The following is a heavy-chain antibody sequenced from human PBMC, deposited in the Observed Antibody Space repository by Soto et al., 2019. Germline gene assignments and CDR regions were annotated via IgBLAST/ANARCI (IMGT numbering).Heavy chain of an antibody. CDR1: GGSFSGYY. CDR2: INHSGST. Sequence: SETLSLTCAVYGGSFSGYYWSWIRQPPGKGLGWIGVINHSGSTNYNPSLKSRVTISVDTSKNQFSLKLSSVTAADTAVYYCARGHMTAGDLDYWGQGTLVTVSS. J-gene: IGHJ4*02. V-gene: IGHV4-34*01. CDR3: ARGHMTAGDLDY. D-gene: IGHD2-21*02.